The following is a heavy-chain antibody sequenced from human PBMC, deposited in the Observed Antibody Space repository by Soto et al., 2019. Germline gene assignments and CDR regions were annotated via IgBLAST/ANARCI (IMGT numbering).Heavy chain of an antibody. CDR1: GYTFTSYA. D-gene: IGHD5-18*01. Sequence: QVQLVQSGAEVKKPGASVKVSCKASGYTFTSYAMLWVRQAPGQRLEWMGWINAGNGNTKYSQKFQGRVTIIRDTSASTAYMELSSLRSEDTAVYYCARDPGYSYGYNWCQGTLVTVSS. J-gene: IGHJ4*02. CDR2: INAGNGNT. V-gene: IGHV1-3*01. CDR3: ARDPGYSYGYN.